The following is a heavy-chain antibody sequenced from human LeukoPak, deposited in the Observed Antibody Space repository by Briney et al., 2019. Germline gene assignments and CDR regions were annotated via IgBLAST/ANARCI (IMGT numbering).Heavy chain of an antibody. CDR1: GFTFSSYA. J-gene: IGHJ4*02. D-gene: IGHD6-19*01. CDR3: AKGGSGWYKYDC. V-gene: IGHV3-23*01. CDR2: ISGSGGTT. Sequence: GGSLRLSCAASGFTFSSYAMSWVRQAPGKGLEWVSAISGSGGTTYYADSVKGRFTNSRDNSKNTLYLQMDSLRAEDTAVYYCAKGGSGWYKYDCWGQGTLVSVSS.